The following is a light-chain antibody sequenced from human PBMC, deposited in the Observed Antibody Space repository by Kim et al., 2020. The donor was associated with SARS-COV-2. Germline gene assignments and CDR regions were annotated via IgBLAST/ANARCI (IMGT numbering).Light chain of an antibody. V-gene: IGKV1-16*02. CDR2: AAS. Sequence: DIQMTQSPSSLSASVGDRVTITCRASQHINNYLAWFQQKPGEAPKSLIHAASDLQSRVPSKFSGSGFGTDFTLTISSLQPEDSAIYYCQQYNDYPLTFGQGTRLEIK. CDR1: QHINNY. J-gene: IGKJ5*01. CDR3: QQYNDYPLT.